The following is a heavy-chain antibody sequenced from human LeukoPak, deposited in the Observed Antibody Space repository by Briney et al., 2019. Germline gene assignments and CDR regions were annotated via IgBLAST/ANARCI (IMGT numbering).Heavy chain of an antibody. Sequence: ASVKVSFKASGYTFTSYGISWVRQAPGQGLEWMGWISAYNGNTNYAQKLQGRVAMTTDTSTSTAYMELRSLRSDDTAVYYCARDNGGPLYNWFDPWGQGTLVTVSS. D-gene: IGHD3-10*01. J-gene: IGHJ5*02. CDR3: ARDNGGPLYNWFDP. CDR2: ISAYNGNT. CDR1: GYTFTSYG. V-gene: IGHV1-18*01.